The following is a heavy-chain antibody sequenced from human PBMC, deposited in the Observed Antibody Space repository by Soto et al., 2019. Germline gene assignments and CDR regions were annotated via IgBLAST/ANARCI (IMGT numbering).Heavy chain of an antibody. CDR1: CGSFSGYY. D-gene: IGHD3-10*01. CDR2: INHSGST. Sequence: SETLSLTCAVYCGSFSGYYWSWIRQPPGKGLEWIGEINHSGSTNYNPSLKSRVTISVDTSKNQFSLKLSFVTAADTAVYYCARGRLTMVRGVIMAPFDYWGQGTLVTVSS. J-gene: IGHJ4*02. V-gene: IGHV4-34*01. CDR3: ARGRLTMVRGVIMAPFDY.